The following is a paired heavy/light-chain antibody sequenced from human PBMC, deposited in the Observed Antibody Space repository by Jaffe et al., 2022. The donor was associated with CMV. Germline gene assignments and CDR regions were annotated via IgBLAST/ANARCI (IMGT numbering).Heavy chain of an antibody. CDR1: GFTFSDYY. CDR2: ISSSGSTI. V-gene: IGHV3-11*01. CDR3: ARERQARIQLWDPLDY. J-gene: IGHJ4*02. D-gene: IGHD5-18*01. Sequence: QVQLVESGGGLVKPGGSLRLSCAASGFTFSDYYMSWIRQAPGKGLEWVSYISSSGSTIYYADSVKGRFTISRDNAKNSLYLQMNSLRAEDTAVYYCARERQARIQLWDPLDYWGQGTLVTVSS.
Light chain of an antibody. J-gene: IGKJ2*03. CDR2: KAS. V-gene: IGKV1-5*03. CDR3: QQYNSYLS. Sequence: DIQMTQSPSTLSASVGDRVTITCRASQSISSWLAWYQQKPGKAPKLLIYKASSLESGVPSRFSGSGSGTEFTLTISSLQPDDFATYYCQQYNSYLSFGQGTKLEIK. CDR1: QSISSW.